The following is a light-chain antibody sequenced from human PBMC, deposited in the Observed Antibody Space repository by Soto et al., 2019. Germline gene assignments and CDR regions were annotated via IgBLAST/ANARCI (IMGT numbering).Light chain of an antibody. CDR2: GAS. V-gene: IGKV3-20*01. Sequence: EIVLTQSPGTLSLSPGERATLSCRASQSVSSSYLAWYQHKPGQAPRLLIYGASSRATGIPDRFSGSGSGTDVTLTISRLEPEDFAVYYFKQYGSSSWTFGQGTKLDVK. J-gene: IGKJ1*01. CDR1: QSVSSSY. CDR3: KQYGSSSWT.